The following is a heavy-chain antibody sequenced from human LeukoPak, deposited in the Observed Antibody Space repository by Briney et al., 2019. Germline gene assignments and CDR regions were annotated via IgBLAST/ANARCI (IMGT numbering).Heavy chain of an antibody. CDR2: ISGSGTTI. CDR3: AKRASGSGTSLYYFDY. CDR1: RFTFSSYE. D-gene: IGHD3-10*01. V-gene: IGHV3-48*03. Sequence: GGSLRLSCAASRFTFSSYEMNWVRQAPGKGLEWVSYISGSGTTIYYADSVKGRFTISRDNSKNTLYLQMNSLRAEDTAVYYCAKRASGSGTSLYYFDYWGQGTLVTVSS. J-gene: IGHJ4*02.